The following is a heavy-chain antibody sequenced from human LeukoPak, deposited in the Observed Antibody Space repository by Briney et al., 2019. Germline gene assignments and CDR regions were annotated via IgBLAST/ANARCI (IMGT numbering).Heavy chain of an antibody. D-gene: IGHD4-17*01. CDR2: INKKGGT. J-gene: IGHJ4*02. CDR1: SDSISSGDYY. Sequence: SQTLSLTCTVSSDSISSGDYYWGWIRQPAGKGLEFIGYINKKGGTFYNPPLKSRFSISIDTSKNQFSLKLTSVTAADTAVYFCAREHKSYGDYPYYFDSWGQGTLVTVSS. CDR3: AREHKSYGDYPYYFDS. V-gene: IGHV4-30-4*01.